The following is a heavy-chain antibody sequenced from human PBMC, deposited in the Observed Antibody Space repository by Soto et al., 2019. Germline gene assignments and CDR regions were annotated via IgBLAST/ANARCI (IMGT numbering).Heavy chain of an antibody. CDR2: ISGSGGST. Sequence: GGSLRLSCAASGFTFSSYAMSWVRQAPGKGLEWVSAISGSGGSTYYADSVKGRFTISRDNSKNTLYLQMNSLRAEDTAVYYCAKPTRSSSSKKLSVVVIPDAFDYWGQGTLVNVSS. J-gene: IGHJ4*02. CDR3: AKPTRSSSSKKLSVVVIPDAFDY. D-gene: IGHD3-22*01. V-gene: IGHV3-23*01. CDR1: GFTFSSYA.